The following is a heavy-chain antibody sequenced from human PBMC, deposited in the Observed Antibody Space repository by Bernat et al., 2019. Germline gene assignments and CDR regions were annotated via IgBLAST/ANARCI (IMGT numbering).Heavy chain of an antibody. CDR1: GFTFSSYA. Sequence: EVQLLESGGGLVQPGGSLRLSCVASGFTFSSYAMSWVRQAPGKGLEWVSAISGSGGSTYYADSVKGRFTISRDNSKNTLYLQMNSLRAEDTAVYYCAKLVRRYFDWAKENWFDPWGQGTLVTVSS. CDR2: ISGSGGST. D-gene: IGHD3-9*01. J-gene: IGHJ5*02. V-gene: IGHV3-23*01. CDR3: AKLVRRYFDWAKENWFDP.